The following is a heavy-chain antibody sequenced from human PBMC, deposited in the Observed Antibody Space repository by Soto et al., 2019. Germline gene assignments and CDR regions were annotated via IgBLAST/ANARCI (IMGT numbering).Heavy chain of an antibody. CDR1: GFTFSSYG. V-gene: IGHV3-33*01. Sequence: GGSLRLSCAASGFTFSSYGMHWVRQAPGKGLEWVAVIWYDGSNKYYADSVKGRFTISRDNSKNTLYLQMNSLRAEDTAVYYCARGASLGGSYYFDYWGQGTLVTVSS. CDR3: ARGASLGGSYYFDY. D-gene: IGHD1-26*01. J-gene: IGHJ4*02. CDR2: IWYDGSNK.